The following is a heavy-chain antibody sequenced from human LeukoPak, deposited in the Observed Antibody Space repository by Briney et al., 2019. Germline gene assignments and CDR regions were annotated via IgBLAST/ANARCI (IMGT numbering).Heavy chain of an antibody. D-gene: IGHD2-2*01. CDR1: GYTFTSYD. Sequence: ASVKVSCKASGYTFTSYDINWVRQATGQGLEWMGWMNPNSGNTGYAQKFQGRVTMTRNTSISTAYMELSSLRSEDTAVYYCARGPLRPRYCSSTSCLNWFDPWGQGTLVTVSS. J-gene: IGHJ5*02. CDR2: MNPNSGNT. CDR3: ARGPLRPRYCSSTSCLNWFDP. V-gene: IGHV1-8*01.